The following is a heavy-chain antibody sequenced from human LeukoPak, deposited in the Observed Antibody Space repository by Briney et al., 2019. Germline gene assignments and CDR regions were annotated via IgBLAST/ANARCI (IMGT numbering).Heavy chain of an antibody. Sequence: GASVKVSCKASGYTFTGYYMHWVRQAPGQGLEWMGWINPNSGGTNYAQKFQGRVTMTRDTSISTAYMELSSLRSEDTAVYYCAAWGDVDIVATPEPYWGQGTLVTVSS. V-gene: IGHV1-2*02. CDR2: INPNSGGT. CDR3: AAWGDVDIVATPEPY. J-gene: IGHJ4*02. D-gene: IGHD5-12*01. CDR1: GYTFTGYY.